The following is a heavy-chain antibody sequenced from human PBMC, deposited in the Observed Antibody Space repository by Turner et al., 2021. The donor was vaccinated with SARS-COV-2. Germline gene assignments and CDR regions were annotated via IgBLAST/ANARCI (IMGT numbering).Heavy chain of an antibody. J-gene: IGHJ5*02. CDR3: ARDRPQYYDFWSGYWWFDP. D-gene: IGHD3-3*01. V-gene: IGHV3-7*03. CDR2: INQDGSEK. Sequence: EVQLVESGGGLVQPAGSLILSCAASGLTFSSYWMSWVRQAPGKGLEWVANINQDGSEKDYVDSVKGRFTISRDNAKNSLYLQMNSLRAEDTAVYYWARDRPQYYDFWSGYWWFDPWGQGTLVTVSS. CDR1: GLTFSSYW.